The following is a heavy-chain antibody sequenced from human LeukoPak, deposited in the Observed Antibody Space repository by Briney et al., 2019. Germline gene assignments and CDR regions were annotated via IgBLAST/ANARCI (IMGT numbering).Heavy chain of an antibody. CDR3: ASYHGSGSNYDY. Sequence: PGGSLRLSCAASGFTFSSYSMNWVRQAPGKGLEWVSSISSSSSYIYYADSVKGRFTISRDNAKNSLYLQMNSLRAEDTAVYYCASYHGSGSNYDYWGQGTLATVSS. J-gene: IGHJ4*02. CDR1: GFTFSSYS. CDR2: ISSSSSYI. D-gene: IGHD3-10*01. V-gene: IGHV3-21*01.